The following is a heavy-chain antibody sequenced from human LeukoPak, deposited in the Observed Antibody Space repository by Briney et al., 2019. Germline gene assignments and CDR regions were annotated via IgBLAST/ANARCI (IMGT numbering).Heavy chain of an antibody. V-gene: IGHV3-23*01. J-gene: IGHJ4*02. CDR1: GFSLRSYS. D-gene: IGHD4/OR15-4a*01. Sequence: PGGSLRLSCATSGFSLRSYSMTWVRQAPGKGLEWVSTSGGHTSGGTYYASSVRGRFTLPRDNSKKALYLQMNSLTAEDTAIYFCAKDDPYGASEFWGQGTLVAVSS. CDR3: AKDDPYGASEF. CDR2: SGGHTSGGT.